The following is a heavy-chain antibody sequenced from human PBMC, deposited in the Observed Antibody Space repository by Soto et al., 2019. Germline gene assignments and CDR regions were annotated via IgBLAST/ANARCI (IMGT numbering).Heavy chain of an antibody. J-gene: IGHJ3*02. CDR1: GYTFTGYY. CDR2: INPNSGGT. V-gene: IGHV1-2*04. D-gene: IGHD2-2*02. CDR3: ARDHCSSTSCYTTDAFDI. Sequence: ASVKVSCKASGYTFTGYYMHWVRQAPGQGLEWMGWINPNSGGTNYAQKFQGWVTRTRDTSISTAYMELSRLRSDDTAVYYCARDHCSSTSCYTTDAFDIWGQGTMVTVSS.